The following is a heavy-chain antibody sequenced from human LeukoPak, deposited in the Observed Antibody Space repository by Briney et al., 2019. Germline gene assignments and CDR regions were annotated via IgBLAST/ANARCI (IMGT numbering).Heavy chain of an antibody. Sequence: SETLSLTCTVSGGSISSSSYYWGWIRQPPGKGLEWIGSIYYSGSTYYNPSLKSRVTISVDTSKNQFSLKLSSVTAADTAVYYCARELFDDFWSGYYLLDYWGQGTLVTVSS. D-gene: IGHD3-3*01. CDR2: IYYSGST. V-gene: IGHV4-39*07. CDR1: GGSISSSSYY. CDR3: ARELFDDFWSGYYLLDY. J-gene: IGHJ4*02.